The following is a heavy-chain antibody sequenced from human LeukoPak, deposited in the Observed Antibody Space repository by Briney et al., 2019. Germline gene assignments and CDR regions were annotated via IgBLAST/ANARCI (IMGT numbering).Heavy chain of an antibody. CDR2: FNPSGCST. Sequence: ASVKVSCKASGYSFTNYYIHWVRQAPGHGLEWMGMFNPSGCSTTYAQNFQGRVAMTRDMSTNTVYMALSSLSSEDTAVYYCARAESGSGRIGGNFYYYYYMDVWGKGAPVTVSS. V-gene: IGHV1-46*01. CDR1: GYSFTNYY. D-gene: IGHD1-26*01. J-gene: IGHJ6*03. CDR3: ARAESGSGRIGGNFYYYYYMDV.